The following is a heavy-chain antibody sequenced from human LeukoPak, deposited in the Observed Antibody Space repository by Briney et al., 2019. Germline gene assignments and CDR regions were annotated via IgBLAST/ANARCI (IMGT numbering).Heavy chain of an antibody. CDR3: ARKPKYSSSSGALFPNGYSDY. CDR1: GGSFSGYY. J-gene: IGHJ4*02. V-gene: IGHV4-34*01. D-gene: IGHD6-6*01. Sequence: PSETLSLTCAVYGGSFSGYYWSWIRQPPEKGLEWIGEINHSGSTNYNPSLKSRVTISVDTSKNQFSLKLSSVTAADTAVYYCARKPKYSSSSGALFPNGYSDYWGQGTLVTVSS. CDR2: INHSGST.